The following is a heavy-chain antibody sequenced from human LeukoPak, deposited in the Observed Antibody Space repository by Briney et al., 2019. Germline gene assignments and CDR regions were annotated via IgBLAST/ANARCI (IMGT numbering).Heavy chain of an antibody. D-gene: IGHD6-19*01. V-gene: IGHV3-30*18. CDR3: AKDSSTGPDYYYYMDV. J-gene: IGHJ6*03. CDR1: RFTFSNYG. Sequence: SGGSLRLSCAASRFTFSNYGMHWVRQAPGKGLEWVAVTPYDGNKRYYADSVKGRFTISRDNSKNTPYLQMNSLRAEDTAVYYCAKDSSTGPDYYYYMDVWGKGTTVTVSS. CDR2: TPYDGNKR.